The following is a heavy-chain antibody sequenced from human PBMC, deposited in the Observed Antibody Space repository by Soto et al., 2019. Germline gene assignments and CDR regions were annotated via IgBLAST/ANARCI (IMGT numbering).Heavy chain of an antibody. Sequence: QLVESGGGLVQPGGSLRLSCAARELTVSDRYEEWVRQAPGKGLEWVGRTRNKANSYTTEYAASVEGRFTISRDDSKNSLYLQMNSLKTEGTAVYFCARDSGSPYSAFDIWGQGTMVTVSS. V-gene: IGHV3-72*01. D-gene: IGHD1-26*01. J-gene: IGHJ3*02. CDR2: TRNKANSYTT. CDR1: ELTVSDRY. CDR3: ARDSGSPYSAFDI.